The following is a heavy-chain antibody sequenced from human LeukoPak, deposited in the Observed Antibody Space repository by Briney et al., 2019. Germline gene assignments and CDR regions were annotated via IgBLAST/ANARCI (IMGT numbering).Heavy chain of an antibody. V-gene: IGHV4-34*01. Sequence: SETLSLTCAVYGGSFSGYYWSWIRQPPGKGLEWIGEINHSGSTNYNPSLKSRVTISVDTSKNQFFLKLSSVTAADTAVYYCAGELGYSSSPRWFDPWGQGTLVTVSS. CDR3: AGELGYSSSPRWFDP. CDR2: INHSGST. D-gene: IGHD6-6*01. J-gene: IGHJ5*02. CDR1: GGSFSGYY.